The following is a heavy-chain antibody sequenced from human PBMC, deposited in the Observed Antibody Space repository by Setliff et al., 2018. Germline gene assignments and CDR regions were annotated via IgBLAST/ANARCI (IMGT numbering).Heavy chain of an antibody. V-gene: IGHV3-7*01. D-gene: IGHD2-15*01. CDR3: ARTCSGSGCYAGLES. CDR1: GFTFSNYW. Sequence: PGESLKISCEASGFTFSNYWMSWVRQTAGKGLEWVAYIKQDGSEKYYADSVKGRFTISRDNSKNTLYLQMNSLRPEDTAVYYCARTCSGSGCYAGLESWGQGTPVTVSS. J-gene: IGHJ4*02. CDR2: IKQDGSEK.